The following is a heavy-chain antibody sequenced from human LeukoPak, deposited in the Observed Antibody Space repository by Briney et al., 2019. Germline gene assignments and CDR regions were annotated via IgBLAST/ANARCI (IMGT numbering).Heavy chain of an antibody. J-gene: IGHJ5*02. CDR1: GFTFSSYA. CDR3: AKDPYYDFWSGYPEGENWFDP. D-gene: IGHD3-3*01. CDR2: ISGSGGST. V-gene: IGHV3-23*01. Sequence: GGSLRLSXAASGFTFSSYAMSWVCQAPGKGLEWVSAISGSGGSTYYADSVKGRFTISRDNSKNTLYLQMNSLRAEDTAVYYCAKDPYYDFWSGYPEGENWFDPWGQGTLVTVSS.